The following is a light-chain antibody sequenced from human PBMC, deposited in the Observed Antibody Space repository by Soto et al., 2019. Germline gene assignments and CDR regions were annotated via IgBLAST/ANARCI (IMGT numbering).Light chain of an antibody. J-gene: IGKJ1*01. V-gene: IGKV3-20*01. Sequence: IVLTQSPGTLSLSPGERATLSCRASQSVGSDYLAWYQQKPGQAPRLVIYAASTRATGIPARFSGSGSGTDFTLTISRLEPEDFAVYYCQQYGSSGTFGQGTKVDIK. CDR3: QQYGSSGT. CDR2: AAS. CDR1: QSVGSDY.